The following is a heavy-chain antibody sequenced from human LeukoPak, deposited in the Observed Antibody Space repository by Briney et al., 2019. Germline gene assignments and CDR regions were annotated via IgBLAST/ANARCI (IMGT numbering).Heavy chain of an antibody. CDR1: GFTFSSYW. V-gene: IGHV3-7*03. CDR3: ARDRSSSWSGGWFDP. CDR2: IKQDGSEK. D-gene: IGHD6-13*01. Sequence: GGSLRLSCAASGFTFSSYWMSWVRQAPGKGLEWVANIKQDGSEKYYVDSVKGRFTISRDNAKNSLYLQMNSLRAEDTAVYYCARDRSSSWSGGWFDPWGQGTLVTVSS. J-gene: IGHJ5*02.